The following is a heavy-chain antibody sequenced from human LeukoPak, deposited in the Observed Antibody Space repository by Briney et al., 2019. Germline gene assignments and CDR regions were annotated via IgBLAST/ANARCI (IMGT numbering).Heavy chain of an antibody. D-gene: IGHD1-26*01. V-gene: IGHV4-39*01. CDR2: IYYSGST. CDR1: GGSISSSSYY. J-gene: IGHJ2*01. CDR3: ARRVLYSGSYPYQVVGYFDL. Sequence: PSETLSLTCTVSGGSISSSSYYWGWIRQPPGKGPEWIGSIYYSGSTYYNPSLKSRVTISVDTSKNQFSLKLSSVTAADTAVYYCARRVLYSGSYPYQVVGYFDLWGRGTLVTVSS.